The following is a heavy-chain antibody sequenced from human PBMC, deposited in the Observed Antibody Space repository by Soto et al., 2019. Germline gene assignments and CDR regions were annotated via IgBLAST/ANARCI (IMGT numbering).Heavy chain of an antibody. CDR3: ASGGYSGYDSLYYYYYGMDV. V-gene: IGHV1-46*01. CDR2: INPSGGST. D-gene: IGHD5-12*01. Sequence: GASVKVSCKASGYTFTSYYMHWVRQAPGQGLEWMGIINPSGGSTSYAQKFQGRVTMTRDTSTSTVYMELSSLRSEDTAVYYCASGGYSGYDSLYYYYYGMDVWGQGTTVTVSS. J-gene: IGHJ6*02. CDR1: GYTFTSYY.